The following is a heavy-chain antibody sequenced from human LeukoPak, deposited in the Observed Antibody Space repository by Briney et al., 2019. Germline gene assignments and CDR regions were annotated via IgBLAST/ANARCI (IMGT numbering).Heavy chain of an antibody. Sequence: PGGSLRLSCAASGFTFSSYGMHWVRQAPGKGLEWVAVIWYDGSNKYYADSVKGRFTISRDNSKYTLYLQMNSLRAEDTAVYYCARDREAVAGLDAFDIWGQGTMVTVSS. CDR1: GFTFSSYG. D-gene: IGHD6-19*01. CDR2: IWYDGSNK. J-gene: IGHJ3*02. V-gene: IGHV3-33*01. CDR3: ARDREAVAGLDAFDI.